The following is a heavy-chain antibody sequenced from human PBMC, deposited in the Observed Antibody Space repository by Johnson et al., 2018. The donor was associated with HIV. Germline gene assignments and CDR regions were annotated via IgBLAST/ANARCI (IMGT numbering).Heavy chain of an antibody. CDR3: AREGFIPVLLRGGAFDI. D-gene: IGHD3-10*01. V-gene: IGHV3-66*01. CDR2: IYSGDTT. Sequence: EKLVESGGGLVQPGGSLRLSCAASGFTVSSNYMSWVRQAPGKGLEWVSVIYSGDTTYYADSVKGRFTISRDNSKNSLYLQMNSLRAEDTAVYYCAREGFIPVLLRGGAFDIWGQGTMVTVSS. CDR1: GFTVSSNY. J-gene: IGHJ3*02.